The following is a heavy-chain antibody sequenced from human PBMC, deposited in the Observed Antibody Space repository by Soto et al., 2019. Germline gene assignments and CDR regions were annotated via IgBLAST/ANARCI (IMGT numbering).Heavy chain of an antibody. Sequence: QVQLVQSGAEVKKPGSSVKVSCKASGGTFSSYAISWVRQAPGQGLEWMGGIIPIFGTANYAQKFQGRVTITADKSTSTDYMELSSLRSEDTAVYYCARGTATYYYDSSGYWENWFDPWGQGTLVTVSS. CDR1: GGTFSSYA. CDR3: ARGTATYYYDSSGYWENWFDP. V-gene: IGHV1-69*06. D-gene: IGHD3-22*01. CDR2: IIPIFGTA. J-gene: IGHJ5*02.